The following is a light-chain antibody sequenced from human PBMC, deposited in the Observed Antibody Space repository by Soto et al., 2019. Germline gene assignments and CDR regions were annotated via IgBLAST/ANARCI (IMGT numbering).Light chain of an antibody. CDR1: QSVNNY. V-gene: IGKV3-20*01. J-gene: IGKJ5*01. CDR3: QQYDNSPIT. Sequence: EIVLTQSPATLSLSPGERATLSCRASQSVNNYLAWYQQRPGQAPRLLIYDASNRATGIPDRFSGSGSGTDFTLTISRLEPEDFAVYYCQQYDNSPITFGQGTRLEIK. CDR2: DAS.